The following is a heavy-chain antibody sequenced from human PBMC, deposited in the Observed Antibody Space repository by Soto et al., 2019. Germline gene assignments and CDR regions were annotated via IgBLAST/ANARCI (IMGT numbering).Heavy chain of an antibody. Sequence: KASETLSLTCAVYGGSFSGYYWSWIRQPPGKGLEWIGEINHSGSTNYNPSLKSRVTISVDTSKNQFSLKLSSVTAADTAVYYCARGPQLYYYGSGSPYSVVIAIPSFDYWGQGTLVTVSS. J-gene: IGHJ4*02. V-gene: IGHV4-34*01. CDR3: ARGPQLYYYGSGSPYSVVIAIPSFDY. CDR1: GGSFSGYY. CDR2: INHSGST. D-gene: IGHD3-10*01.